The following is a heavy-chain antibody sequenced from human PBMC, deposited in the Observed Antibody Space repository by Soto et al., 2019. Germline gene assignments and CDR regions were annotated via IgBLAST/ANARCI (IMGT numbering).Heavy chain of an antibody. CDR2: IWYDGSNK. V-gene: IGHV3-33*01. Sequence: GGSLRLSCAASGFTFSSYGMHWVRQAPGKGLEWVAVIWYDGSNKYYADSVKGRFTISRDNSKNTLYLQMNSLRAEDTAVYYCARDRDFSTYYFDYWSQGTLVTVPQ. D-gene: IGHD3-3*01. J-gene: IGHJ4*02. CDR1: GFTFSSYG. CDR3: ARDRDFSTYYFDY.